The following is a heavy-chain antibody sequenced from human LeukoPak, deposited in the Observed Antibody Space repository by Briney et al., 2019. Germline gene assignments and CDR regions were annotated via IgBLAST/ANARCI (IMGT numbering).Heavy chain of an antibody. CDR3: ARIEDYGGNSVNY. D-gene: IGHD4-23*01. V-gene: IGHV4-59*01. J-gene: IGHJ4*02. CDR1: GGSISSYY. Sequence: SEALSLTCTVSGGSISSYYWSWIRQPPGKGLEWIGYIYYSGSTNYNPSLKSRVTISVDTSKNQFSLKLSSVTAADTAVYYCARIEDYGGNSVNYWGQGTLVTLSS. CDR2: IYYSGST.